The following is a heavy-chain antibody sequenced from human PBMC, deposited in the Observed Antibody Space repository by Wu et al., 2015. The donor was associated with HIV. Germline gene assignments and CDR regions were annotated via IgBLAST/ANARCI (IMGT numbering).Heavy chain of an antibody. CDR2: ISGYNGNT. V-gene: IGHV1-18*01. D-gene: IGHD2-2*01. J-gene: IGHJ5*02. CDR3: ARIGYCTSATCPGRGKYNWFDP. CDR1: GYTFTSFG. Sequence: QVQLVQSGAEVKKPGASVKVSCKASGYTFTSFGISWVRQAPGQGLEWMGWISGYNGNTNYAQKYQGRVTMTTDTSTSTAYMELRSLRSDDTAMYYCARIGYCTSATCPGRGKYNWFDPGAREPWSPSPQ.